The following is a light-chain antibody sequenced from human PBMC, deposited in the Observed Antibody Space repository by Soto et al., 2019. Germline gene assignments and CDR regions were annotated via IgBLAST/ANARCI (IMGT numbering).Light chain of an antibody. CDR3: QQANSFPRT. J-gene: IGKJ3*01. V-gene: IGKV1-12*01. CDR1: QSISSW. CDR2: AAS. Sequence: DIQMTQPPSTLSASVGDRVTITCRASQSISSWLAWYQQKPGKAPKLLIYAASSLQSGVPSRFSGSGSGTDFTLTINNLQPEDFATYYCQQANSFPRTFGPGTKVDIK.